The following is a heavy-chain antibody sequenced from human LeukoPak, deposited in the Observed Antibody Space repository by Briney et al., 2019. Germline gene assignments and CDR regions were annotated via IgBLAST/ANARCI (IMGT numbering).Heavy chain of an antibody. Sequence: GASVKVSCKASGYSFPTYGITWVRQAPGQGLEWMGWISAYNGNTHYAQKLQGRVTMTTDTSTSTAYMELRSLRSDDTAVYYCATDLYSRRMNYYGSGSYFAYWGQGTLVTVSS. CDR3: ATDLYSRRMNYYGSGSYFAY. V-gene: IGHV1-18*01. CDR2: ISAYNGNT. CDR1: GYSFPTYG. D-gene: IGHD3-10*01. J-gene: IGHJ4*02.